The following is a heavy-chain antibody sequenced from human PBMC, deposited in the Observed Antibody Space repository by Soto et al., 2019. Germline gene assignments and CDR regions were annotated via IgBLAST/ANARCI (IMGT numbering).Heavy chain of an antibody. J-gene: IGHJ3*02. CDR3: AKDGGSSRGAFDI. V-gene: IGHV3-23*01. CDR2: ISGSGGDT. CDR1: GFTFSNYA. Sequence: GGSLRLSCAASGFTFSNYALSWVRQAPGKGLEWVSTISGSGGDTFYADSVRGRFTISRDNSKNTLFLQINTLRAEDTAVYFCAKDGGSSRGAFDIWGQGTMVTVSS.